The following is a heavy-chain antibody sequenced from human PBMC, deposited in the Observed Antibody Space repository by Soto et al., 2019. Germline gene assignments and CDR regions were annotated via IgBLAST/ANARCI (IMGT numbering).Heavy chain of an antibody. Sequence: EVQLVESGGGLVQPGGSLRLSCAASGFTFSSYWMHWVRQAPGKGLVWVSRINSDGSSTSYADSVKGRFTISRDNAKNPLVPQMNRPKTEDTAVYYCARGDRRGYSYGTIDYWGQGTLVTVSS. V-gene: IGHV3-74*01. CDR1: GFTFSSYW. CDR3: ARGDRRGYSYGTIDY. D-gene: IGHD5-18*01. J-gene: IGHJ4*02. CDR2: INSDGSST.